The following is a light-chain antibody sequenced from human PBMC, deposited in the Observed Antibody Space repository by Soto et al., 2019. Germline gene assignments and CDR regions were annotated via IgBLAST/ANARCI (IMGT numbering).Light chain of an antibody. J-gene: IGKJ2*01. CDR1: QSVSSK. Sequence: EIVMTQSPATLSVSPGEGATLSCRASQSVSSKLAWFQQKPGQAPRLLIYGASTRATGIPARFSGSGSGTGFTLTISGLQSEDFAVYYCQQYNNWPPFTFGQGTKLEIK. CDR2: GAS. V-gene: IGKV3-15*01. CDR3: QQYNNWPPFT.